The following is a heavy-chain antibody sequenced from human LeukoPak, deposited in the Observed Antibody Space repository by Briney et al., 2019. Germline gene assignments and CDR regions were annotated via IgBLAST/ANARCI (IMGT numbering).Heavy chain of an antibody. Sequence: PSETLSLTCTVSGGSISSYFWSWIRQPPGKELEWIAYIYYTGNTYYNPSLKSRVTISIDKSKNQFSLKLSSVTSADTAVYYCARDQYDFWSGPSLPASYYMDVWGKGTTVTVSS. J-gene: IGHJ6*03. CDR3: ARDQYDFWSGPSLPASYYMDV. CDR2: IYYTGNT. D-gene: IGHD3-3*01. CDR1: GGSISSYF. V-gene: IGHV4-59*12.